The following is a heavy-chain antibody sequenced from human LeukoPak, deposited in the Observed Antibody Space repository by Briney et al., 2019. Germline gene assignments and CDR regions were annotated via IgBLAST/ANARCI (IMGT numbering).Heavy chain of an antibody. Sequence: GGSLRLSCTASGFTFSFYSMNWVRQAPGRGLECVSYISSSTSLIYYADSVKGRFTISRDNAKNSLYLHMNSLKDEDTAVYYCARGGGPMIRSDFDFWGQGTLVTVSS. J-gene: IGHJ4*02. CDR3: ARGGGPMIRSDFDF. CDR2: ISSSTSLI. D-gene: IGHD3-10*01. V-gene: IGHV3-48*02. CDR1: GFTFSFYS.